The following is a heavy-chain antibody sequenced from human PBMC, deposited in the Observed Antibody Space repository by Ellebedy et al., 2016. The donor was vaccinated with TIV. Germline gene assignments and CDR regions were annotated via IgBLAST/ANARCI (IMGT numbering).Heavy chain of an antibody. J-gene: IGHJ4*02. V-gene: IGHV4-34*01. CDR2: INHSGST. CDR1: GFTFGDYA. Sequence: GSLRLSXTASGFTFGDYAMSWFRQPPGKGLEWIGEINHSGSTNYNPSLKSRVTISVDTSKNQFSLKLSSMTAADTAVYYCARGRRGYGSGSYPFDYWGQGTLVTVSS. D-gene: IGHD3-10*01. CDR3: ARGRRGYGSGSYPFDY.